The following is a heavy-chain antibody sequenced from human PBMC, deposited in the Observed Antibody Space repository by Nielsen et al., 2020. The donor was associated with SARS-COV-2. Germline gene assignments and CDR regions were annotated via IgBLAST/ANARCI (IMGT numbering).Heavy chain of an antibody. J-gene: IGHJ6*03. Sequence: WIRQPPGKGLEWIGYIYYSGSTYYNPSLKSRVTISVDTSKNQFSLKLSSVTAADTAVYYCARDGGGSGSYQSYYYYYMDVWGEGTTVTVSS. D-gene: IGHD3-10*01. CDR2: IYYSGST. V-gene: IGHV4-31*02. CDR3: ARDGGGSGSYQSYYYYYMDV.